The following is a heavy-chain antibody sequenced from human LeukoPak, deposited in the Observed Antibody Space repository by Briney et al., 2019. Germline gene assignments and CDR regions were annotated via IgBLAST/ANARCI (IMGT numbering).Heavy chain of an antibody. CDR3: ARDEGRDGLSDY. J-gene: IGHJ4*02. Sequence: PSETLSLTCTVSGGSISSYYWSWIRQPPGKGLEWIGYISYSGITNYNPSLKSRVTLSVDTSKNQFSLNMSSVSAADTAVYFCARDEGRDGLSDYWGQGTLVTVSS. V-gene: IGHV4-59*01. CDR1: GGSISSYY. D-gene: IGHD5-24*01. CDR2: ISYSGIT.